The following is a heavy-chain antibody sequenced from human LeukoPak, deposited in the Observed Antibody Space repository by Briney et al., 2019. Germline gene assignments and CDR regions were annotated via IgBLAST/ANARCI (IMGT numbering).Heavy chain of an antibody. CDR1: GFTVSSNY. CDR2: IYSGGST. V-gene: IGHV3-66*01. CDR3: ARGDIAAAGAIYGMDV. D-gene: IGHD6-13*01. J-gene: IGHJ6*02. Sequence: GGSLRLSCAASGFTVSSNYMSWVRQAPGKGLEWASVIYSGGSTYYADSVKGRFAISRDNSKNTLYLQMNSLRAEDTAVYYCARGDIAAAGAIYGMDVWGQGTTVTVSS.